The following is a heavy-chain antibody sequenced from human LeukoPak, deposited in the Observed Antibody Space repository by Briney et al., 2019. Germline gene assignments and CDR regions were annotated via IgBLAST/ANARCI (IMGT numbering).Heavy chain of an antibody. V-gene: IGHV3-15*01. CDR3: TTGRDGYPGYYFDY. Sequence: GGSLRLSCAASGFTFSNAWMSWVRQAPGKGLEWVGRIKSKTDGGITDYAAPVKGRFTISRDDSKNTLYLQMNSLKTEDTAVYYCTTGRDGYPGYYFDYWGQGTLVTVSS. CDR2: IKSKTDGGIT. D-gene: IGHD5-24*01. J-gene: IGHJ4*02. CDR1: GFTFSNAW.